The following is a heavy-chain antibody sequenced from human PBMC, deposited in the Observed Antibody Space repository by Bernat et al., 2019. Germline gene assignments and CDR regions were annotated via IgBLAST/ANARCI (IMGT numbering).Heavy chain of an antibody. J-gene: IGHJ6*02. D-gene: IGHD3-22*01. CDR2: IYYSGST. CDR3: TRHAGGPYYYDSSGYDYGFCCYYDGMDV. V-gene: IGHV4-59*08. CDR1: GGSISSYY. Sequence: QVQLQESGPGLVKPSETLSLTCTVSGGSISSYYWSWIRQPPGKGLEWIGYIYYSGSTNYNPSLRSRVTISVYTAMSLFSLKLSSGTAADTAVYYCTRHAGGPYYYDSSGYDYGFCCYYDGMDVWGQGTMVTVSS.